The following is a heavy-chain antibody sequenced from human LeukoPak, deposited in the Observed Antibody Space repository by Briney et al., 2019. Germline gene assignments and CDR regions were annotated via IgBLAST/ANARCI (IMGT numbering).Heavy chain of an antibody. J-gene: IGHJ4*02. CDR3: AKDPRWDTNYYFDY. D-gene: IGHD1-26*01. CDR1: GFTFSSYG. V-gene: IGHV3-33*06. Sequence: PGGSLRLSCAASGFTFSSYGMHWVRQDPGKGLEWVAVIWYDGSNKYYADSVKGRFTISRDNSKNTLYLQMNSLRAEDTAVYYCAKDPRWDTNYYFDYWGQGTLVTVSS. CDR2: IWYDGSNK.